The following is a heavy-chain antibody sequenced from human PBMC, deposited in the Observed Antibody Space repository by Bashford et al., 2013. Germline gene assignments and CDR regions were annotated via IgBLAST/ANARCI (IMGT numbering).Heavy chain of an antibody. Sequence: SETLSLTCAVYGGSFSGYSWNWFRQPPGKGLEWIGEINHSGSTNYNPSLKSRVTISGDTSKNQFSLRLSSVTAADTAVYYCAAGVAIFGVALPYYFGSWGQGILVTVSS. CDR1: GGSFSGYS. J-gene: IGHJ4*02. CDR2: INHSGST. D-gene: IGHD3-3*01. CDR3: AAGVAIFGVALPYYFGS. V-gene: IGHV4-34*01.